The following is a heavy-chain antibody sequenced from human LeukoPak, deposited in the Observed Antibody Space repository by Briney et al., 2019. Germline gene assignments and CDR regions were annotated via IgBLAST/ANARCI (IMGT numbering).Heavy chain of an antibody. Sequence: KASETLSLTCAVSGGSTSSSYWWSWVRQPPGKGLEWIGEIYHGGSTNYNPSLKSRVTISVDKSKNQFSLKLSSVTAADTAVYYCASPYCSGGYCYFDSWGQGTLVTVSS. D-gene: IGHD2-15*01. CDR1: GGSTSSSYW. CDR2: IYHGGST. CDR3: ASPYCSGGYCYFDS. V-gene: IGHV4-4*02. J-gene: IGHJ4*02.